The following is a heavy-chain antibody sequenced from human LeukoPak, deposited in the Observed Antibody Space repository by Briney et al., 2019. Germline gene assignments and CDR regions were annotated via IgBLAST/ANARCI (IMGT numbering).Heavy chain of an antibody. CDR1: GGSISSYY. CDR2: IYYSGST. CDR3: ARDSHYGDPDY. J-gene: IGHJ4*02. Sequence: SETLSLACTVSGGSISSYYWSWIRQPPGKGLERIGYIYYSGSTNYNPSLKSRVTISVDTSKNQFSLKLSSVTAADTAVYYCARDSHYGDPDYWGQGTLVTVSS. V-gene: IGHV4-59*01. D-gene: IGHD4-17*01.